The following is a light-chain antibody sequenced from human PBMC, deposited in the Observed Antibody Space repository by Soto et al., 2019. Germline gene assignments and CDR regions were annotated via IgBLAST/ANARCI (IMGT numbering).Light chain of an antibody. CDR1: SSYIGAGYD. Sequence: QSVLTQPPSVSGAPGQRVTISCTGSSSYIGAGYDVHWYQQLPGTDPKLLIYANTNRPSGVPDRLSGSKSGTSASLAITGLLAEDESDDYCQSYDESLGGHVIFGGGTKVTVL. CDR3: QSYDESLGGHVI. V-gene: IGLV1-40*01. CDR2: ANT. J-gene: IGLJ2*01.